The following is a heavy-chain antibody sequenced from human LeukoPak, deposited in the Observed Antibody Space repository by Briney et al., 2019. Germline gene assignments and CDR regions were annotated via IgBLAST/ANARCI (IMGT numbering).Heavy chain of an antibody. J-gene: IGHJ4*02. CDR2: ISWNSGSI. V-gene: IGHV3-9*01. CDR1: GFTFDDYA. D-gene: IGHD3-10*01. CDR3: AKDIGYGSGSYYDY. Sequence: PGGSLRLSCAASGFTFDDYAMHWVRQAPGKGLEWVSGISWNSGSIGYADSVKGRFTISRDNAKNSLYLQMNSLRAEDTALYYRAKDIGYGSGSYYDYWGQGTLVTVSS.